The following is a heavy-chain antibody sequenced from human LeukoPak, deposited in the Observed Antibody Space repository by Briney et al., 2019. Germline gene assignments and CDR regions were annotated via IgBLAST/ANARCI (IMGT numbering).Heavy chain of an antibody. Sequence: GASVKVSCKASGYTFTSYGISWVRQAPGQGLEWMGWISAYNGNTNYAQKLQGRVTMTTDTSTSTAYMELRSLRSDDTAVYYGARDLYDFWSGYSIGNWFDPWGQGTLVNVSS. D-gene: IGHD3-3*01. V-gene: IGHV1-18*01. CDR1: GYTFTSYG. J-gene: IGHJ5*02. CDR3: ARDLYDFWSGYSIGNWFDP. CDR2: ISAYNGNT.